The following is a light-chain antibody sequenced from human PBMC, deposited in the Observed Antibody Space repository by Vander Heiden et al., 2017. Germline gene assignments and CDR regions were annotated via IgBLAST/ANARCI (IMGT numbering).Light chain of an antibody. Sequence: DIQMTQSPSTLSASVGDRVTMTCQASQNICKFLTWYQQKPGKVPKLLIYDASNLQTGVPPRFSGSGSGTHFTLTIRNLQPEDIATYYCQQFGGLPLTFGGGTKVEI. CDR3: QQFGGLPLT. J-gene: IGKJ4*01. V-gene: IGKV1-33*01. CDR2: DAS. CDR1: QNICKF.